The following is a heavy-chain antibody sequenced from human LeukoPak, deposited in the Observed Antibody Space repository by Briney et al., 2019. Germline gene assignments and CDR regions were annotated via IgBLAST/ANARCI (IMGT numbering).Heavy chain of an antibody. CDR3: VRLGSGYSSSWYCPFDC. CDR2: IYYSGIT. D-gene: IGHD6-13*01. CDR1: GGSISSSSYY. J-gene: IGHJ4*02. Sequence: PSETLPLTCTVSGGSISSSSYYWGWIRQPPGKGLEWIGSIYYSGITHYNPSLESRVTMSVDTSKNHFSLNLSSVTAADTAVYYCVRLGSGYSSSWYCPFDCWGQGTLVTVSS. V-gene: IGHV4-39*02.